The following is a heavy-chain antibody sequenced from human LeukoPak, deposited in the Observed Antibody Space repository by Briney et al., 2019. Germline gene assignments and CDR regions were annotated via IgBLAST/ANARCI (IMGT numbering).Heavy chain of an antibody. D-gene: IGHD2-2*01. CDR2: IKQDGSEK. J-gene: IGHJ5*02. V-gene: IGHV3-7*01. CDR1: GFTFSSYA. CDR3: ARDLYQAGWFDP. Sequence: GGSLRLSCAASGFTFSSYAMSWVRQAPGKGLEWVANIKQDGSEKYYVDSVKGRFTISRDNAKNSLYLQMNSLRAEDTAVYYCARDLYQAGWFDPWGQGTLVTVSS.